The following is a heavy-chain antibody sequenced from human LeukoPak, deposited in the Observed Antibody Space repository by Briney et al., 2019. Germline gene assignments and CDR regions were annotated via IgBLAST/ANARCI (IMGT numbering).Heavy chain of an antibody. CDR2: IKQDGSEK. CDR1: GFTFSSYW. CDR3: AKDIDGGDCCSFDY. J-gene: IGHJ4*02. V-gene: IGHV3-7*03. Sequence: GGSLRLSCAASGFTFSSYWMSWVRQAPGKGLEWVANIKQDGSEKYYVDSVKGRFTISRDNAKNSLYLQMNSLRAEDTALYYCAKDIDGGDCCSFDYWGQGTLVTVSS. D-gene: IGHD2-21*02.